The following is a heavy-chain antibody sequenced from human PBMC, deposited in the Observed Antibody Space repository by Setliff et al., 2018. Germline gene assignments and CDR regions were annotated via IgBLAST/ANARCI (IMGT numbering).Heavy chain of an antibody. V-gene: IGHV3-48*01. Sequence: GGSLRLSCEASGFNFNLYNMNWVRQAPGKGLEWVSYIISNSLTIHYADSVRGRFTVPRDNARNSLYLQMNNLRAEDTAVYYCARDEVNCSGSKCYSGFDSWGQGTLVTVSS. CDR1: GFNFNLYN. D-gene: IGHD2-15*01. CDR2: IISNSLTI. CDR3: ARDEVNCSGSKCYSGFDS. J-gene: IGHJ4*02.